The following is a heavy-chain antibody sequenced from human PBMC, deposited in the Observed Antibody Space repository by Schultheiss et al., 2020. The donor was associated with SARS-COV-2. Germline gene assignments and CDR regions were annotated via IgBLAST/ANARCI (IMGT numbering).Heavy chain of an antibody. Sequence: GGSLRLSCEVSGFPFSSYWMHWVRQGPGKGLVWVSQINTDGSITDYADSVKGRFTISRDNAKNTLFLQMNSLRPEDTAMYFCARVGCIDGVCNTRPDNWGQGTLVTVSS. CDR1: GFPFSSYW. CDR2: INTDGSIT. D-gene: IGHD2-8*01. CDR3: ARVGCIDGVCNTRPDN. V-gene: IGHV3-74*01. J-gene: IGHJ4*02.